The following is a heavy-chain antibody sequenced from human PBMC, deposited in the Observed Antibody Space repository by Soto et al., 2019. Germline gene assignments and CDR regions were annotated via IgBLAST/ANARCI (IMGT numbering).Heavy chain of an antibody. V-gene: IGHV3-33*01. CDR1: GLTFSSYG. CDR2: IWYDGSNK. CDR3: ARDPGSGWYGIDY. D-gene: IGHD6-19*01. Sequence: GGSLRLSCAASGLTFSSYGMHWVRQAPGKGLEWVAVIWYDGSNKYYADSVKGRFTTSRDNSKNTLYLQMNSLRAEDTAVYYCARDPGSGWYGIDYWGQGTLVTVSS. J-gene: IGHJ4*02.